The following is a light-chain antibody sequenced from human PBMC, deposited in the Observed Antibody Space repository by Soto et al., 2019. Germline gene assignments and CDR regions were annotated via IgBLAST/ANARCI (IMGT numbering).Light chain of an antibody. CDR2: GNS. J-gene: IGLJ3*02. Sequence: HSALTQPPSVSGAPGQRVTISCTGRSSNIGAGYDVHWYQQLPGTAPKLLIYGNSDRPSGVPDRFSGSKSGTSAALAITGLQADDEADYYCAAWDDSLNGLVFGGGTKLTVL. CDR3: AAWDDSLNGLV. V-gene: IGLV1-40*01. CDR1: SSNIGAGYD.